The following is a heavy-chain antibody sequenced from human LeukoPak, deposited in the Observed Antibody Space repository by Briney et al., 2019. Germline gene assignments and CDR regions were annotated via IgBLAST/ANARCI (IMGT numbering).Heavy chain of an antibody. CDR3: ARDSSGWYYFDY. J-gene: IGHJ4*02. Sequence: ASVKVSCKASGGTFSSYAISWVRQAPGQGLEWMGGIIPIFGTANYAQKFQGRVTITADESASTAYMELSSLRSEDTAVYYCARDSSGWYYFDYWGQGTLVTVSS. V-gene: IGHV1-69*13. D-gene: IGHD6-19*01. CDR2: IIPIFGTA. CDR1: GGTFSSYA.